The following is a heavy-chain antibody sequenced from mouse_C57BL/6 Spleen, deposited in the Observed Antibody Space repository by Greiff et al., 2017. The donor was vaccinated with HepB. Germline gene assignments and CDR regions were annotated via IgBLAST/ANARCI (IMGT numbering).Heavy chain of an antibody. J-gene: IGHJ3*01. CDR1: GYAFSSYW. CDR3: AIDSSGHRAFAY. D-gene: IGHD3-2*02. Sequence: VQLQQSGAELVKPGASVKISCKASGYAFSSYWMNWVKQRPGKGLEWIGQIYPGDGDTNYNGKFKGKATLTADKSSSTAYMQLSSLTSEDSAVYFCAIDSSGHRAFAYWGQGTLVTVSA. V-gene: IGHV1-80*01. CDR2: IYPGDGDT.